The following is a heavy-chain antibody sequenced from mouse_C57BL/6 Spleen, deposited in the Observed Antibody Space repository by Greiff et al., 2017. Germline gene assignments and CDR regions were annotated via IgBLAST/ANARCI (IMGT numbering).Heavy chain of an antibody. D-gene: IGHD1-1*01. J-gene: IGHJ1*03. CDR1: GFTFSDYG. Sequence: EVQLVESGGGLVKPGGSLKLSCAASGFTFSDYGMHWVRQAPEKGLEWVAYISSGSSTISYADTVKGRFTISRANAKNTLFMQLTSLRTEDTAKYYCAKRGSCGSGCRYWYFDVWGTGTTGTVSS. V-gene: IGHV5-17*01. CDR3: AKRGSCGSGCRYWYFDV. CDR2: ISSGSSTI.